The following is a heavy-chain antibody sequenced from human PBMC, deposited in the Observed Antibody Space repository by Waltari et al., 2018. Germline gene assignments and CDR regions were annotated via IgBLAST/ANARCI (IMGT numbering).Heavy chain of an antibody. V-gene: IGHV4-4*02. CDR2: VLEEGKT. CDR3: ARDRGRGLYLDT. J-gene: IGHJ4*02. Sequence: WVRRSPGQEVEWIGQVLEEGKTNYNRSFASRVTMSLDTSTYHFALKLTSATAADTALYYCARDRGRGLYLDTWGQGTLVTVSP. D-gene: IGHD1-1*01.